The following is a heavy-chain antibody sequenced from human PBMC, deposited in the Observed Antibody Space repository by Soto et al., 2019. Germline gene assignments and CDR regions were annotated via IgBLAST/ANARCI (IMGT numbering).Heavy chain of an antibody. CDR2: LFGGGTT. J-gene: IGHJ4*02. CDR1: GFAVNSNY. V-gene: IGHV3-53*03. CDR3: VGTGGY. Sequence: EVQLVASGGGLIQPGGSLRLSCAASGFAVNSNYMSWVRQPPGKGLEWVSVLFGGGTTHYSDSVKGRFTISRDNSKNTVFFQWTSRGAGDTAVYYGVGTGGYWGQGVRVTVSS. D-gene: IGHD1-1*01.